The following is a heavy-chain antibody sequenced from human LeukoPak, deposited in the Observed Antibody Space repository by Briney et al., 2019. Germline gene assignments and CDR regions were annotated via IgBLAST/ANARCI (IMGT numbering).Heavy chain of an antibody. V-gene: IGHV3-7*05. J-gene: IGHJ4*02. CDR2: INQDGSEK. D-gene: IGHD5-24*01. Sequence: GGSLRLSCAASGFTFSSHWMSWVRQAPGKGLEWVANINQDGSEKNYVDSVKGRFTISRDNAKNSLYLQMNSLRAEDTAVYYCAKVIREVDMSYDYWGQGALVTVSS. CDR1: GFTFSSHW. CDR3: AKVIREVDMSYDY.